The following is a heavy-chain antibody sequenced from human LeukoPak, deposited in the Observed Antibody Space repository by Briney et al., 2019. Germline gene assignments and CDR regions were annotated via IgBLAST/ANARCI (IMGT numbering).Heavy chain of an antibody. J-gene: IGHJ4*02. CDR3: VKGHWIQLRSYFDY. V-gene: IGHV3-64*05. D-gene: IGHD5-18*01. CDR1: GFTFSSYA. Sequence: GGSLRLSCSASGFTFSSYAMYWVRQAPGKGLEYVSAISSNGGSTYYADSVKGRFTISRDNSKNTLYVQMSSLRAEDTAVYYCVKGHWIQLRSYFDYWGQGTLVTVSS. CDR2: ISSNGGST.